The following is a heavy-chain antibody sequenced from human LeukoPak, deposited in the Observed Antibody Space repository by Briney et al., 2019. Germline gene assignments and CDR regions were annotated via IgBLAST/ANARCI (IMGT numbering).Heavy chain of an antibody. CDR1: GYTFTSYG. CDR3: SRAHKVYYYYVWGSYRLDY. J-gene: IGHJ4*02. D-gene: IGHD3-16*02. V-gene: IGHV1-18*04. CDR2: ISAYNGNT. Sequence: GSVTVSCKASGYTFTSYGISWVRQAPGEGLEWMGWISAYNGNTNYAQTLQGRVTMTTETSKRTGCMEMRSLRSDDTAVYYCSRAHKVYYYYVWGSYRLDYWGQGTLVTVSS.